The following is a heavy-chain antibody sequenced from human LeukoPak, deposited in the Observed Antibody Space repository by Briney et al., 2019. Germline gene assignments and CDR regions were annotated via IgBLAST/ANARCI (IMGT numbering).Heavy chain of an antibody. V-gene: IGHV4-59*01. CDR1: GGSISSYY. CDR3: ASTSGPPRTWFDP. J-gene: IGHJ5*02. D-gene: IGHD3-16*01. Sequence: PSETLSLTLMVSGGSISSYYWSWIRQPPGKGREGIGYIYYSGSTNYNPSLKSRVTISVHTSKNQFSLKLISVTAADTAVYYCASTSGPPRTWFDPWGQGTLVTVSS. CDR2: IYYSGST.